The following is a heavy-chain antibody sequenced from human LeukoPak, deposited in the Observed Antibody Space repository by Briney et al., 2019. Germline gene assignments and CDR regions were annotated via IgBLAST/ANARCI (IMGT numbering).Heavy chain of an antibody. J-gene: IGHJ4*02. CDR2: IIPIFGTA. Sequence: SVKVSCKTSGYPFTTYEINWVRQAPGQGLEWMGGIIPIFGTANYAQKFQGRVTITTDESTSTAYMELSSLRSEDTAVYYCAREDSSSRYDYWGQGTLVTVSS. CDR3: AREDSSSRYDY. CDR1: GYPFTTYE. D-gene: IGHD6-6*01. V-gene: IGHV1-69*05.